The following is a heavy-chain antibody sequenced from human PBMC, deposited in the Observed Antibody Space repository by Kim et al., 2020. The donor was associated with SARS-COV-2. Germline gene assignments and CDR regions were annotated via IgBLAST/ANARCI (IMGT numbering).Heavy chain of an antibody. J-gene: IGHJ5*02. CDR2: ISGSGGST. CDR1: GFTFSSYA. V-gene: IGHV3-23*01. D-gene: IGHD2-15*01. Sequence: GGSLRLSCAAYGFTFSSYAMSWVRQAPGKGLEWVSDISGSGGSTYYADSVKGRFTISRDNSKNTLYLQMNSLRAEDTAVYYCAKALVVVAAKRGYWFDPWGQGTLVTVSS. CDR3: AKALVVVAAKRGYWFDP.